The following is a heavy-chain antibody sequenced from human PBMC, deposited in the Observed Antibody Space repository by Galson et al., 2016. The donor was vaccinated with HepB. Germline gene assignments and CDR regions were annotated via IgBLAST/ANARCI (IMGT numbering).Heavy chain of an antibody. CDR2: IKEDASKA. CDR3: ARYGDEAGWNFHQ. V-gene: IGHV3-7*03. D-gene: IGHD6-19*01. Sequence: SLRLSCAASGFTFSNYATAWVRLPPGKGLEWVASIKEDASKAFYADSVKGRFTISRDNVEDSLSLQMNSLRSEDTAVYYCARYGDEAGWNFHQWGQGTLVTVSS. J-gene: IGHJ1*01. CDR1: GFTFSNYA.